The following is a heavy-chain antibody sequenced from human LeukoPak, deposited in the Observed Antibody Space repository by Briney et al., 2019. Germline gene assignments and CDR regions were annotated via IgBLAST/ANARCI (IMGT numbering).Heavy chain of an antibody. D-gene: IGHD6-13*01. V-gene: IGHV3-23*01. CDR1: GFTFSSYA. J-gene: IGHJ4*02. CDR2: ISGSGGST. Sequence: GGSLRLSCAASGFTFSSYAMSWVCQAPGKGLEWVSAISGSGGSTYYADSVKGRFTISRDNSKNTLYLQMNSLRAEDTAVYYCAKDLYSSSWYAFDYWGQGTLVTVSS. CDR3: AKDLYSSSWYAFDY.